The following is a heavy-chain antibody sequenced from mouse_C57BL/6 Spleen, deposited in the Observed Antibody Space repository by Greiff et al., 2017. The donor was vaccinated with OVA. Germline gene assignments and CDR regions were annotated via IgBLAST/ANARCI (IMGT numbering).Heavy chain of an antibody. Sequence: VKLQQPGAELVMPGASVKLSCKASGYTFTSYWMHWVKQRPGQGLEWIGEIDPSDSYTNYNQKFKGKSTLTVDKSASTAYMQLSSLTSEDSSVYYCARTGYYGSRPLDYWGQGTTLTVSS. V-gene: IGHV1-69*01. CDR2: IDPSDSYT. J-gene: IGHJ2*01. CDR3: ARTGYYGSRPLDY. D-gene: IGHD1-1*01. CDR1: GYTFTSYW.